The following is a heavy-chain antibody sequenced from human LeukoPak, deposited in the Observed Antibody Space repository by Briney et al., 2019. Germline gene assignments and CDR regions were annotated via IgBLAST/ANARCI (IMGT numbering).Heavy chain of an antibody. Sequence: SETLSLTCTVSGGSIRGYYWGWVRQPPGKGLEWIAYIYYSGSTNYNPSLKSRVTISLDTSKNQFSLKLSSVTAADTAVYYCAVGATHYYMDVWGEGTTVTVSS. CDR3: AVGATHYYMDV. D-gene: IGHD3-16*01. J-gene: IGHJ6*03. CDR2: IYYSGST. CDR1: GGSIRGYY. V-gene: IGHV4-59*08.